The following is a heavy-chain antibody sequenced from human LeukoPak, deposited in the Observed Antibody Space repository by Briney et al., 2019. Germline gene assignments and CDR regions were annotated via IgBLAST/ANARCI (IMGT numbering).Heavy chain of an antibody. D-gene: IGHD3-9*01. CDR3: ARCHDILTDFDY. CDR1: GFTFSSYW. J-gene: IGHJ4*02. CDR2: IKQDGSEK. V-gene: IGHV3-7*01. Sequence: GGSLRLSCAASGFTFSSYWMSWVRQAPGKGLEWVANIKQDGSEKYYVDSVKGRFTISRDNAKNSLYLQMNCLRAEDTAVYYFARCHDILTDFDYWGQGTLVTVSS.